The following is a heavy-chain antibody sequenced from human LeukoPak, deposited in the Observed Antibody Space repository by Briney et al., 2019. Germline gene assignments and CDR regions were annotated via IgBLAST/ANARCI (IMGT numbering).Heavy chain of an antibody. CDR3: AIHIVVVPAAKKKNWIDP. CDR2: VNHSGST. D-gene: IGHD2-2*01. J-gene: IGHJ5*02. Sequence: SETLSLTCAVYGGSFSGYYWSWIRQPSGKGLEWIGEVNHSGSTNYNPSLKSRVTISVDTSKNQFSLKLSSVTAADTAVYYCAIHIVVVPAAKKKNWIDPWGQGTLVTVSS. CDR1: GGSFSGYY. V-gene: IGHV4-34*01.